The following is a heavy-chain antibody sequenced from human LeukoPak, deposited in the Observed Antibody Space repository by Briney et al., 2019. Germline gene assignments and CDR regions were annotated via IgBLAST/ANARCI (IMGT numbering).Heavy chain of an antibody. CDR1: GGSISSGDYY. CDR2: IYYSGST. J-gene: IGHJ4*02. Sequence: PSETLSLTCTVSGGSISSGDYYWSWIRQPPGKGLEWIGYIYYSGSTYYNPSLKSRVTISVDTSKNQFSLKLSSVTAADTAVYYCARHAGIAARLRYFDYWGQGTLVTVSS. CDR3: ARHAGIAARLRYFDY. D-gene: IGHD6-6*01. V-gene: IGHV4-30-4*01.